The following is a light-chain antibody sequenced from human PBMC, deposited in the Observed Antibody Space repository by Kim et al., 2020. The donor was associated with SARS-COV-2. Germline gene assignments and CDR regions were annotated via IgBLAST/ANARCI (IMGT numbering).Light chain of an antibody. V-gene: IGKV3-20*01. CDR2: GAS. J-gene: IGKJ1*01. CDR1: QSVTSNY. Sequence: EIVLTQSPGPLSLSPGERATLSCRASQSVTSNYLAWYQQKPGQPPRLLTYGASSRATGIPDRFSGSGSGTDFILTISRLEPEDFAVYYCQQYGSSPRTFGQGTKVEIK. CDR3: QQYGSSPRT.